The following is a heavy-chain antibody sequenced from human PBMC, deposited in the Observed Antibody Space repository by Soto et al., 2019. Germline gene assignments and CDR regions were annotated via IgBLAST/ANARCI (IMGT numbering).Heavy chain of an antibody. CDR3: GFSLDDFHPYWGRY. Sequence: SVKVSCKASGGSFSSYTFGWVRRAPGQGLEWMGRITPTTDIADYAQKFQGRLTITADKSTSTVYMDLSSLRSEDTAMYYCGFSLDDFHPYWGRYWGHGTLVTVSS. D-gene: IGHD3-16*01. CDR1: GGSFSSYT. CDR2: ITPTTDIA. V-gene: IGHV1-69*02. J-gene: IGHJ4*01.